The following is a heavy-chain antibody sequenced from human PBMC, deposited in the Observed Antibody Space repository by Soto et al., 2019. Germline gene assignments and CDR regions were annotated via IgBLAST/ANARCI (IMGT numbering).Heavy chain of an antibody. J-gene: IGHJ4*02. Sequence: ASVKVSCKASGYTFTSYGISWVRQAPGQGLEWMGWISAYNGNTDYAQKLQGRVTMTTDTSTSTAYMELRSLRSDDTAVYYCRAVPVLRFLKWLRAYFDYWGQGTLVTVSS. CDR2: ISAYNGNT. CDR1: GYTFTSYG. CDR3: RAVPVLRFLKWLRAYFDY. V-gene: IGHV1-18*01. D-gene: IGHD3-3*01.